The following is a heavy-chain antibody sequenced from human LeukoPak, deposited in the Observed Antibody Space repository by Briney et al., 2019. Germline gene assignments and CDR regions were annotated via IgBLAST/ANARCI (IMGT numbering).Heavy chain of an antibody. J-gene: IGHJ4*02. CDR1: GFTLSSYW. CDR3: ARALGYYYDSSGRFAFDY. Sequence: GGSLRLSCAASGFTLSSYWMSWVRQAPGKGLEWVAKIKQEGREKYYVDSVKGRFTISRDNAKNSLYLQMNSLRAEDTAVYYCARALGYYYDSSGRFAFDYWGQGTLVTVSS. CDR2: IKQEGREK. D-gene: IGHD3-22*01. V-gene: IGHV3-7*01.